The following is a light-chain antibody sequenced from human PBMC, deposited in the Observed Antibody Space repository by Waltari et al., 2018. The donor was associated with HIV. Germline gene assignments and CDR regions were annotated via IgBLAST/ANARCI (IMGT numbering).Light chain of an antibody. J-gene: IGLJ1*01. CDR1: SRDVVSYNL. CDR3: CSYAGSSTPFV. V-gene: IGLV2-23*02. Sequence: QPALTQPASVSGSHGQSITISCTGTSRDVVSYNLVSWYQQYPGKVPKLMIYEVSKRPSGVSNRFSGSKSGNTASLTISGLQAEDEADYYCCSYAGSSTPFVFGTATKVTVL. CDR2: EVS.